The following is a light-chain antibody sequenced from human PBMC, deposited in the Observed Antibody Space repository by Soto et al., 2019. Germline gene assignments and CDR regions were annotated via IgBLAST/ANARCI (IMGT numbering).Light chain of an antibody. J-gene: IGLJ1*01. CDR1: SIDVGAYDY. Sequence: QSALTQPPSASWSPGQSVTISCTETSIDVGAYDYVSWYQQQPGKAPKLVIYAVTKRPSGVPDRVSDSKSGNTASLTVSGLRADDEADYYCSSYAGSNNFVFGSGTNVTVL. V-gene: IGLV2-8*01. CDR2: AVT. CDR3: SSYAGSNNFV.